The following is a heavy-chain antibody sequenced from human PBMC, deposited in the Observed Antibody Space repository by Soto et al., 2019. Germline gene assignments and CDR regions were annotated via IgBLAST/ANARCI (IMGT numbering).Heavy chain of an antibody. CDR2: IYYSGST. D-gene: IGHD3-22*01. Sequence: WTCIRQHPGKGLEWIGYIYYSGSTYYNPSLKSRVTISVDTSENQFSLKLSSVTAADTAVYYCAKGHSSATSLDSWGQGILVTVSS. V-gene: IGHV4-31*02. J-gene: IGHJ4*02. CDR3: AKGHSSATSLDS.